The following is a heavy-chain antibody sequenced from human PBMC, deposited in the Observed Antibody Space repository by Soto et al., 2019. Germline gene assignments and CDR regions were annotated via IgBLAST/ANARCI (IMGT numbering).Heavy chain of an antibody. CDR2: IYPGDSDT. V-gene: IGHV5-51*01. D-gene: IGHD2-2*01. CDR3: ARQLGVRVPAAIVGMDV. Sequence: PGESLKISCKGSGYSFTSYWIGWVRQMPGKGLEWMGIIYPGDSDTRYSPSFQGQVTISADKSISTAYLQWSSLKASDTAMYYCARQLGVRVPAAIVGMDVWGQGTTFTVSS. CDR1: GYSFTSYW. J-gene: IGHJ6*02.